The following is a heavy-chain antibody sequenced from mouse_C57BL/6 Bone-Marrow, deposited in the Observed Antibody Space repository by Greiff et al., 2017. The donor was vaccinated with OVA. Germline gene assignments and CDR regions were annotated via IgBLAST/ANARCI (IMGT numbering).Heavy chain of an antibody. CDR2: IRLKSDNYST. CDR1: GFTFSNYW. V-gene: IGHV6-3*01. Sequence: EVKLQESGGGLVQPGGSMKLSCVASGFTFSNYWMNWVRQSPEQGLEWVAQIRLKSDNYSTHYAESVKGRFTIARDDSKSSVYLQMINLRAEDTGIYYCTGHCCGFAYWGQGTLVTVSA. J-gene: IGHJ3*01. CDR3: TGHCCGFAY.